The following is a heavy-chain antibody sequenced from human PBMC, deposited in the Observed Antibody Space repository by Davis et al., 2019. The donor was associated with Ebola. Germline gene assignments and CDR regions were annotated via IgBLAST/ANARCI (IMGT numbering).Heavy chain of an antibody. Sequence: GESLKISCAASGFTFSHYWMHWVRQAPGKGLEWMAVISYDGSDKYYADSVKGRFTISRDNSKNTLYLQMNSLRAEDTALYYCAREARGYSSGCFDYWGQGTLVTVSS. V-gene: IGHV3-30-3*01. CDR3: AREARGYSSGCFDY. CDR2: ISYDGSDK. J-gene: IGHJ4*02. CDR1: GFTFSHYW. D-gene: IGHD6-19*01.